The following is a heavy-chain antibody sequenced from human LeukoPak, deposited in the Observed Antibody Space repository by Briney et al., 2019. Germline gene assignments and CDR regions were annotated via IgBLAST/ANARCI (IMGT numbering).Heavy chain of an antibody. CDR3: ARCGVGVAAAAANC. D-gene: IGHD6-13*01. J-gene: IGHJ4*02. CDR2: IKQDGSAI. V-gene: IGHV3-7*01. Sequence: GGSLRLSCAASGFTLSSYWMSWVRQAPGKGPEWVANIKQDGSAIYYVDSVKGRFTISRDNAKNSLYLQMNSLRAEDTAAYYCARCGVGVAAAAANCWGQGTLLTVSS. CDR1: GFTLSSYW.